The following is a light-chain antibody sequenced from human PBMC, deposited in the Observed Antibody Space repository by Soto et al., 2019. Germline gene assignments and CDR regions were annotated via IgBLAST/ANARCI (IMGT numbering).Light chain of an antibody. CDR1: QSVSSN. CDR2: GAS. CDR3: QQYDILPIT. Sequence: SVWILSRPTLSXXPGEXATLXXRASQSVSSNLAWYQQKPGHAPSLLIYGASIRATGIPDRFSGSGSGTDFTLTISRLEPEDFAVYYCQQYDILPITFGQGTRLEI. V-gene: IGKV3-20*01. J-gene: IGKJ5*01.